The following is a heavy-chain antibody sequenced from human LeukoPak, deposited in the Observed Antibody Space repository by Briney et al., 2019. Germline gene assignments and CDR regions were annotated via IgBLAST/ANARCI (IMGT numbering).Heavy chain of an antibody. D-gene: IGHD2-15*01. J-gene: IGHJ4*02. CDR2: ISSSSSYI. CDR1: GFTFSSYE. V-gene: IGHV3-21*01. CDR3: ARDHCSGGSCHDY. Sequence: PGGSLRLSCAASGFTFSSYEMNWVRQAPGKGLEWVSSISSSSSYIYYADSVKGRFTISRDNAKNSLYLQMNSLRAEDTAVYYCARDHCSGGSCHDYWGQGTLVTVSS.